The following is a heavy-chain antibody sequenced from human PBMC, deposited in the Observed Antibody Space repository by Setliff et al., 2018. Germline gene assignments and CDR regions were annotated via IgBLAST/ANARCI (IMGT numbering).Heavy chain of an antibody. J-gene: IGHJ1*01. V-gene: IGHV4-61*09. CDR1: GGSISSDSHY. CDR3: ARGADRDSSSQFIQH. CDR2: IYSNGRT. D-gene: IGHD6-19*01. Sequence: PSETLSLTCTVSGGSISSDSHYWAWVRQPAGKGLELIGQIYSNGRTYYNPSLKSRLTISLDTSKNQFSLRLNSMTAADTAVYYCARGADRDSSSQFIQHWGQGTLVTVSS.